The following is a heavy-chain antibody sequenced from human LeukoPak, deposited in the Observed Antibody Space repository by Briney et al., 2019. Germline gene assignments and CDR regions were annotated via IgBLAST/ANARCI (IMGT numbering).Heavy chain of an antibody. D-gene: IGHD6-13*01. CDR1: GFTFSSYG. J-gene: IGHJ5*02. V-gene: IGHV3-30*03. Sequence: GGSLRLSCAASGFTFSSYGMHWVRQAPGKGLEWVAVISYDGSNKYYADSVKGRFTISRDNSKNTLYLQMNSLRAEDTAMYYCARDIAAAGTWGQGTLVTVSS. CDR2: ISYDGSNK. CDR3: ARDIAAAGT.